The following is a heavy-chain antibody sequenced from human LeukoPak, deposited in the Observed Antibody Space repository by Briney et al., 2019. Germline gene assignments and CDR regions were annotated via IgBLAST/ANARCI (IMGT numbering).Heavy chain of an antibody. J-gene: IGHJ4*02. CDR3: AREVGIVGAYDY. Sequence: GGSLRLSCAASGFGVSDYNMNWVRQAPEKGLEWVSSISSSSYYTYYADSVKGRFTISSDNAKNSLYLQMNSLRAEDTAVYYCAREVGIVGAYDYWGQGTLVTVSS. CDR1: GFGVSDYN. CDR2: ISSSSYYT. V-gene: IGHV3-21*01. D-gene: IGHD1-26*01.